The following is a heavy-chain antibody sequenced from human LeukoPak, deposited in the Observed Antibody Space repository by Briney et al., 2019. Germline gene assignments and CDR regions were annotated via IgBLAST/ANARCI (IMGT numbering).Heavy chain of an antibody. Sequence: GGTLRLSCAASGFTFSSYGMNWVHQAPGKGLEWVSTISGSGGSTYYADSVKSRFTISRDNSKSTLYIQMNSLRAEDTAVYYCARAKPKNMVRGLIMRRESRYYFDYWGQGTLVTVSS. J-gene: IGHJ4*02. CDR3: ARAKPKNMVRGLIMRRESRYYFDY. D-gene: IGHD3-10*01. V-gene: IGHV3-23*01. CDR1: GFTFSSYG. CDR2: ISGSGGST.